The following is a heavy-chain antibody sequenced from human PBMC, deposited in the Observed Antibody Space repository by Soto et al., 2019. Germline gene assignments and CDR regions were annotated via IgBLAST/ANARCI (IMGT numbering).Heavy chain of an antibody. J-gene: IGHJ4*02. Sequence: QVQLVQSGAEVKKPGASVKVACKASGYTFTNFGISWVRQAPGQGLEWMGWISAYNGNTNYAQKFQGRVTMTTDTSTSTAHMEVRSLRFDDTAVYYCVRGGTPIDYWGQGTLVTVSS. CDR3: VRGGTPIDY. D-gene: IGHD3-16*01. CDR2: ISAYNGNT. CDR1: GYTFTNFG. V-gene: IGHV1-18*01.